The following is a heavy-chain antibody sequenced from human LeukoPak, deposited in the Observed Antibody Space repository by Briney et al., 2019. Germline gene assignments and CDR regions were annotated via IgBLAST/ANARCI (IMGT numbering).Heavy chain of an antibody. CDR3: AKDARRTFGLSSGLYRGSYYFDY. V-gene: IGHV4-4*07. Sequence: SESLSLTCTVSGGSISSYHWSWIRQPAGKGLEWIGHIYTPGSTKYNPSLKSRLTMSVDTSKNQFSLKLSSVTAADTAVYYCAKDARRTFGLSSGLYRGSYYFDYWGQGTLVTVSS. J-gene: IGHJ4*02. D-gene: IGHD6-19*01. CDR2: IYTPGST. CDR1: GGSISSYH.